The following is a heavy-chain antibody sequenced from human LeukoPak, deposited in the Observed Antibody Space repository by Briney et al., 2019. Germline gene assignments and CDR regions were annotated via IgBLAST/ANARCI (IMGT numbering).Heavy chain of an antibody. CDR1: KGSINSGSYY. J-gene: IGHJ6*03. V-gene: IGHV4-39*01. Sequence: SETLSLTCTVPKGSINSGSYYWGWIRQPPGKGLEWIVSIYYSESTYYNPSLKSRVTMSVDTSKDQFSLKMSSETASDTAVYYCARATDYYYYYMDVWGKGTTVTVSS. D-gene: IGHD4-17*01. CDR2: IYYSEST. CDR3: ARATDYYYYYMDV.